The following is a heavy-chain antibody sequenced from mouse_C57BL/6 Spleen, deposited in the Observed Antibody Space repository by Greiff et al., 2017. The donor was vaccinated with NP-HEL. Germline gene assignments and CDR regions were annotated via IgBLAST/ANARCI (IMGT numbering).Heavy chain of an antibody. CDR1: GYTFTSYW. CDR2: IDPSDSET. CDR3: AKSTMVTTGYYYAMDY. V-gene: IGHV1-52*01. D-gene: IGHD2-2*01. J-gene: IGHJ4*01. Sequence: VQLQQSGAELVRPGSSVKLSCKASGYTFTSYWMHWVKQRPIQGLEWIGNIDPSDSETHYNQKFKDKATLTVDKSSSTAYMQLSSLTSEDSAVYYCAKSTMVTTGYYYAMDYWGQGTSVTVSS.